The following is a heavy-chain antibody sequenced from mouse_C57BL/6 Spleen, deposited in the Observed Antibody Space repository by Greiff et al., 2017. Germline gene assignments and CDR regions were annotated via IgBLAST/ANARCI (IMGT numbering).Heavy chain of an antibody. CDR2: IYPGDGDT. V-gene: IGHV1-80*01. CDR3: ARLSPFITTVVAGDAMDY. D-gene: IGHD1-1*01. CDR1: GYAFSSYW. J-gene: IGHJ4*01. Sequence: QVQLQQSGAELVKPGASVKISCKASGYAFSSYWMNWVKQRPGKGLEWIGQIYPGDGDTNYNGKFKGKATLTADKSSSTAYMQLSSLTSEDSAVYFWARLSPFITTVVAGDAMDYWGQGTSVTVSA.